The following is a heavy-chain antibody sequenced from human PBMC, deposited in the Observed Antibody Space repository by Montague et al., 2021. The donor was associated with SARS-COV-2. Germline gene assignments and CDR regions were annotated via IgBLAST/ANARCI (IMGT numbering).Heavy chain of an antibody. CDR3: ARIGYESVGYYYIYPD. CDR2: MYYSGST. V-gene: IGHV4-59*13. J-gene: IGHJ1*01. CDR1: GGPISSYY. D-gene: IGHD3-22*01. Sequence: SETLSPTPTVSGGPISSYYWSWIRQPPGKGLEWIGYMYYSGSTNYNPSLKSRVTLSVDTSKNQFSLKLSSVTAADTAVYYCARIGYESVGYYYIYPDWGQGTLVTVSS.